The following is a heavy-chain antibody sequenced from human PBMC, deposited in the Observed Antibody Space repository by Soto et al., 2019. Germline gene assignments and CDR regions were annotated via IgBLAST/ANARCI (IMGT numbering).Heavy chain of an antibody. CDR1: GGSISSYY. J-gene: IGHJ4*02. Sequence: SETLSLTCTVSGGSISSYYWSWIRQPPGKGLEWIGYIYYSGSTNYNPSLKSRVTISVDTSKNQFSLKLSSVTAADTAVYYCARVGYSSGWYVDYWGQGTLVTVSS. V-gene: IGHV4-59*01. D-gene: IGHD6-19*01. CDR2: IYYSGST. CDR3: ARVGYSSGWYVDY.